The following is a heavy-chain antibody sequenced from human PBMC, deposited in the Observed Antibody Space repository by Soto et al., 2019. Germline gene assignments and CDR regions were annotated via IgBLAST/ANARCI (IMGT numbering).Heavy chain of an antibody. CDR1: GGSISSYY. CDR2: IYTSGST. Sequence: QVQLQESGPGLVKPSETLSLTCTVSGGSISSYYWSWFRQPAGKGLEWIGRIYTSGSTNYNPSLKSRVTISVDTSKNQFSLKLSSVTAADTAVYYCARDFAVTTSWYFDLWGRGTLVTVSS. D-gene: IGHD4-4*01. CDR3: ARDFAVTTSWYFDL. J-gene: IGHJ2*01. V-gene: IGHV4-4*07.